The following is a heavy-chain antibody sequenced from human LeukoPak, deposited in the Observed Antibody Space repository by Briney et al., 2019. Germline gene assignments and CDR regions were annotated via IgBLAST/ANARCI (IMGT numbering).Heavy chain of an antibody. CDR3: ARSEAGAAAILFDY. Sequence: SETLSLTCAVYGGSFSGYYWSWIRQPPGKGLEWLGEINHSGSTNYNPSLKSRVTISVDTSKNQFSLKLSSVTAADTAVYYCARSEAGAAAILFDYWGQGTLVTVSS. V-gene: IGHV4-34*01. J-gene: IGHJ4*02. CDR2: INHSGST. D-gene: IGHD2-2*02. CDR1: GGSFSGYY.